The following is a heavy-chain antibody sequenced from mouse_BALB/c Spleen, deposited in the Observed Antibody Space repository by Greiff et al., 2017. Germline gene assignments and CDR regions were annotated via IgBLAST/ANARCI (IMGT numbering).Heavy chain of an antibody. D-gene: IGHD2-1*01. CDR3: ANGNFDY. CDR1: GFTFSSYG. J-gene: IGHJ2*01. CDR2: ISSGGSYT. Sequence: LLVESGGDLVKPGGSLKLSCAASGFTFSSYGMSWVRQTPDKRLEWVATISSGGSYTYYPDSVKGRFTISRDNAKNTLYLQMSSLKSEDTAMYYCANGNFDYWGQGTTLTVSS. V-gene: IGHV5-6*01.